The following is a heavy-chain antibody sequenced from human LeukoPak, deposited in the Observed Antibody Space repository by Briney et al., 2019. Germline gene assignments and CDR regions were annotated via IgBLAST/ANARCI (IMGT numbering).Heavy chain of an antibody. CDR2: ITSSGGST. D-gene: IGHD1-14*01. Sequence: SGGFLRLSCAASGFTFSTYAMSWVRQAPGKGLECVSIITSSGGSTNYADSVKGRFTISRDNSKNTLYLQMNSLKPDDTAVYYCATDVTGGAISFWGQGALVTVSS. J-gene: IGHJ4*02. CDR1: GFTFSTYA. V-gene: IGHV3-23*01. CDR3: ATDVTGGAISF.